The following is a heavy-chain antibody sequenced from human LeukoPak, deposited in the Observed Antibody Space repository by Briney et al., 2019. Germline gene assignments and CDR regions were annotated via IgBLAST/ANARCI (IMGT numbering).Heavy chain of an antibody. J-gene: IGHJ4*02. D-gene: IGHD3-10*01. V-gene: IGHV3-23*01. CDR2: ISGTGGGT. CDR1: GFPFSINA. CDR3: ARFRGSGSHTLYSFDY. Sequence: SGGSLRLSCAASGFPFSINAMGWVRQAPGKGLEWVSGISGTGGGTFYADSVKGRFSISRDDSINTLYLQMSSLRAEDTAVYYCARFRGSGSHTLYSFDYWGQGSLVTVSS.